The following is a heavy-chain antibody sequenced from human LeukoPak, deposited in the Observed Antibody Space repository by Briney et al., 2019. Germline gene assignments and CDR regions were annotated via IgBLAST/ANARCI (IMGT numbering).Heavy chain of an antibody. CDR3: ARSSVSSWYLGRGVWFDP. J-gene: IGHJ5*02. CDR1: GGSISSGGYY. Sequence: PSETLSLTCTVSGGSISSGGYYWSWIRQHPGKGLEWIGYIYYSGSTYYNPSLKSRVTISVDTSKNQFSLKLSSVTAADTAVYYCARSSVSSWYLGRGVWFDPWGQGTLVTVSS. D-gene: IGHD6-13*01. CDR2: IYYSGST. V-gene: IGHV4-31*03.